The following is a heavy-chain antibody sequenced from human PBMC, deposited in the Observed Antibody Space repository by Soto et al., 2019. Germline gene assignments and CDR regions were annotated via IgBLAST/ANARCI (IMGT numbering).Heavy chain of an antibody. V-gene: IGHV3-33*01. D-gene: IGHD2-21*02. CDR1: GFTFSSYG. CDR3: ARDVVVTAMVMWYFDL. J-gene: IGHJ2*01. Sequence: QVQLVESGGGVVQPGRSLRLSCAASGFTFSSYGMHWVRQAPGKGLEWVAVIWYDGSNKYYADSVKGRFTISRDNXKXXLYLQMNSRRAEDTAVYYCARDVVVTAMVMWYFDLWGRGTLVTVSS. CDR2: IWYDGSNK.